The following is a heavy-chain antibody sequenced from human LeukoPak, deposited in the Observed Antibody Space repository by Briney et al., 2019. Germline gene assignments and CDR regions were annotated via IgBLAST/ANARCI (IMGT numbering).Heavy chain of an antibody. CDR1: GYSISSDYH. J-gene: IGHJ4*02. D-gene: IGHD3-3*01. CDR2: MHHSGST. V-gene: IGHV4-38-2*02. Sequence: SETLSLTCAVSGYSISSDYHWGWIRQPPGKGLEWIGAMHHSGSTYYNPSLKSRVTISVDTSKNQVSLKLNSVTAADTAVYYCARDRCYYTFDYWGQGTLVIVSA. CDR3: ARDRCYYTFDY.